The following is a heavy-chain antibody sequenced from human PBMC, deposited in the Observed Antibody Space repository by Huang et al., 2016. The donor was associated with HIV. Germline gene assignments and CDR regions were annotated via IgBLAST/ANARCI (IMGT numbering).Heavy chain of an antibody. CDR2: IKQDGGEK. Sequence: EVQLVESGGDLVQPGGSLRLSCAASGFTFSNFWMSWVRQAPGRGVGWVANIKQDGGEKYYVDSVKGRFNISRDNGDKSLYLQMNSLRAEDTAVYYCAQGGYSYGFWGQGTLVTVSS. CDR1: GFTFSNFW. CDR3: AQGGYSYGF. D-gene: IGHD5-18*01. V-gene: IGHV3-7*01. J-gene: IGHJ4*02.